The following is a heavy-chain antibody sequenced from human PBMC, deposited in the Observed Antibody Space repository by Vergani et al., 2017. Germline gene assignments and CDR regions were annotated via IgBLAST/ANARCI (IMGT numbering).Heavy chain of an antibody. CDR3: ATSRDGYNLVY. CDR2: ISWNSGSI. V-gene: IGHV3-9*01. Sequence: EVQLVESGGGLVQPGRSLRLSCAASGFTFDDYAMHWVRQAPGKGLEWVSGISWNSGSIGYADSVKGRFTISRDNAKNSLYLQMNSLRAEDTAVYYCATSRDGYNLVYWGQGTLVTVSS. D-gene: IGHD5-24*01. J-gene: IGHJ4*02. CDR1: GFTFDDYA.